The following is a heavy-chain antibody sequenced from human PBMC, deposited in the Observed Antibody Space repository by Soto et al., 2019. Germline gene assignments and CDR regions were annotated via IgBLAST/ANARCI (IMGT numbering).Heavy chain of an antibody. V-gene: IGHV3-74*01. CDR1: GFTFSSYW. CDR2: INSDGSST. CDR3: ARGKWFGEPDYGMDV. D-gene: IGHD3-10*01. Sequence: PGGSLRLSCAASGFTFSSYWMHWVRQAPGKGLVWVSRINSDGSSTSYADSVKGRFTISRDNAKNTLYLQMNSLRAEDTAVYYCARGKWFGEPDYGMDVWGQGTTVTVSS. J-gene: IGHJ6*02.